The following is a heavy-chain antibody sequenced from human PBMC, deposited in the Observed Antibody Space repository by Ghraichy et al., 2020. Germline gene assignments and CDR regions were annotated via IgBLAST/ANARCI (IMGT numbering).Heavy chain of an antibody. CDR1: GRSISNFY. V-gene: IGHV4-59*01. D-gene: IGHD5-18*01. CDR3: ARDMGYGYTPRY. Sequence: SQTLSLTCTVSGRSISNFYLNWMRQSPGKGLEWIGYIYDSGSTKYNPSLKSRVTISMDTSKIQFSLNLSSVTAADTAVYYCARDMGYGYTPRYWGQGILVTVSS. J-gene: IGHJ4*02. CDR2: IYDSGST.